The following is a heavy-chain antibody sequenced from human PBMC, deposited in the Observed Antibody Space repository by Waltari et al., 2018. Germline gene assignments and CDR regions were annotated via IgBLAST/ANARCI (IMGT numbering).Heavy chain of an antibody. D-gene: IGHD3-22*01. CDR3: AREGDYYDSSGYHYYFDY. J-gene: IGHJ4*02. Sequence: QVQLQESGPGLVKPSQTLSLTCTVSGGSISSGSYYWSWIRQPAGKGLEWSGRIYTSGSTNYNPSLKSRVTISVDTSKNQFSLKLSSVTAADTAVYYCAREGDYYDSSGYHYYFDYWGQGTLVTVSS. V-gene: IGHV4-61*02. CDR2: IYTSGST. CDR1: GGSISSGSYY.